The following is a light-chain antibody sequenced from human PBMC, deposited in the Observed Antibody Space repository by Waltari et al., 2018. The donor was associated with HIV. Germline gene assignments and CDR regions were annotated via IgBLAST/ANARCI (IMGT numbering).Light chain of an antibody. V-gene: IGLV3-25*03. J-gene: IGLJ3*02. CDR3: QSAASSATYRV. CDR2: KDS. Sequence: SYELTQPPSVSVSPGQTARITCSGDALPKQYAYWYQQKPGQVPGLGIYKDSERPSGIPERFSGSSSGTTVTLTISGVQAEDEADYYCQSAASSATYRVFGGGTKLTVL. CDR1: ALPKQY.